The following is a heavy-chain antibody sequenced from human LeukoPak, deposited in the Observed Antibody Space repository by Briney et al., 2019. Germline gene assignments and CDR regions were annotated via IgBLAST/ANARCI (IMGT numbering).Heavy chain of an antibody. CDR2: INTNTGNP. Sequence: ASVKVSCKAFGYTFTSYTLSWVRQAPGQGLEWMGWINTNTGNPTYAQGFTGRFVFSLDTSLSTAYLQISSLKTEDTAVYFCARGNRAVGVDSWGQGTLVTVSS. CDR3: ARGNRAVGVDS. CDR1: GYTFTSYT. D-gene: IGHD6-19*01. V-gene: IGHV7-4-1*02. J-gene: IGHJ4*02.